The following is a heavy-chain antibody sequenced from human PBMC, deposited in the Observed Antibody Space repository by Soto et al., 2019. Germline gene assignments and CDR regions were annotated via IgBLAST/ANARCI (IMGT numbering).Heavy chain of an antibody. J-gene: IGHJ4*02. CDR3: ARTQKSLSLVYFDY. D-gene: IGHD6-13*01. V-gene: IGHV4-39*07. CDR1: GGSISSSSYY. Sequence: SETLSLTCTVSGGSISSSSYYWGWIRQPPGKGLEWIGSIYYSGSTYYNPSLKSRVTISVDTSKNQFSLKLSSVTAADTAVYYCARTQKSLSLVYFDYWGQGTLVTVSS. CDR2: IYYSGST.